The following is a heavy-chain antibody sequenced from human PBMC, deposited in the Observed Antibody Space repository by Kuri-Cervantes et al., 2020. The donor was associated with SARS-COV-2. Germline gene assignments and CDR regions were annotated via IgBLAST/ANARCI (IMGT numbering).Heavy chain of an antibody. D-gene: IGHD3-16*01. CDR3: ARSVIIFGGVTFDQ. CDR2: IYHTGST. J-gene: IGHJ4*02. V-gene: IGHV4-61*01. Sequence: GSLRLSCTVSGGSISSESYYWSWIRQPPGRGLEWVGHIYHTGSTNYNPSLKSRLTISVDTSKSQFSLKLSSVTAADTAVYYCARSVIIFGGVTFDQWGQGTLVTVSS. CDR1: GGSISSESYY.